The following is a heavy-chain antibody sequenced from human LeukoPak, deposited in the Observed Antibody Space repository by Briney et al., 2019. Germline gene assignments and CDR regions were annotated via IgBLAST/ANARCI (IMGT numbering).Heavy chain of an antibody. D-gene: IGHD3-3*01. CDR2: INPKSGGT. CDR3: ARDTSVRADDFWSGYPD. V-gene: IGHV1-2*02. Sequence: GASVKVSCKASGYTFSGYYMHWVRQAPGQGLEWMGWINPKSGGTNYAQKFQGRVTLTRDTSISTAYMELSRLRYDDTAVYYCARDTSVRADDFWSGYPDWGQGTLVTDSS. CDR1: GYTFSGYY. J-gene: IGHJ4*02.